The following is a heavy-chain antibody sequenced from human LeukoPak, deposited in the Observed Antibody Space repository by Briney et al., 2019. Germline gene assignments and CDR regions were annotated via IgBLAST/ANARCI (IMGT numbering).Heavy chain of an antibody. CDR1: GFTFSSYW. D-gene: IGHD5-18*01. V-gene: IGHV3-7*01. CDR2: IKQDGSDK. Sequence: PGESLRLSCAASGFTFSSYWMSWVRQAPGKGLEWVANIKQDGSDKYYVDSVKGRFTISRDNAKNSLYLQMNSLRAEDTAVYYCAKSHSYGFDYWGQGTLVTVSS. CDR3: AKSHSYGFDY. J-gene: IGHJ4*02.